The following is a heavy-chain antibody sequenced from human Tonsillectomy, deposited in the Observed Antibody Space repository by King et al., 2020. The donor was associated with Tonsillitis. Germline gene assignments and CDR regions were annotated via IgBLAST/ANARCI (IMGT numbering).Heavy chain of an antibody. CDR3: ARDASRCGDPEGLNCFDH. CDR1: GGSISSGGYY. D-gene: IGHD2-21*01. CDR2: IYYSGST. Sequence: VQLQESGPGLVKPSQTLSLTCTVSGGSISSGGYYWSWIRQHPGKGLEWIGYIYYSGSTYYNPSHESRVTISVDTSKNQFSLKLSSVTFADTAVYYCARDASRCGDPEGLNCFDHWGQGTLVTVSS. J-gene: IGHJ5*02. V-gene: IGHV4-31*03.